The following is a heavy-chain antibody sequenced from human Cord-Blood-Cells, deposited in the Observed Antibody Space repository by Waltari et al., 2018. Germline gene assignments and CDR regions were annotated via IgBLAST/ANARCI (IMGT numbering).Heavy chain of an antibody. J-gene: IGHJ4*02. CDR2: IKSKTDGGTT. Sequence: EVQLVESGGGLVKHGGSLRLSCAALGFTFSYAWLRWVRQAPGKGLEWVGRIKSKTDGGTTDYAAPVKGRFTISRDDSKNTLYLQMNSLKTEDTAVYYCTTDLYYYDSSGYYIDYWGQGTLVTVSS. CDR3: TTDLYYYDSSGYYIDY. D-gene: IGHD3-22*01. V-gene: IGHV3-15*01. CDR1: GFTFSYAW.